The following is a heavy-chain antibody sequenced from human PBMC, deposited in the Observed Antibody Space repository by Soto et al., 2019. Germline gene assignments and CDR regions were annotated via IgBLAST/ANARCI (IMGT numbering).Heavy chain of an antibody. CDR1: GYTFTSYD. V-gene: IGHV1-8*01. J-gene: IGHJ6*02. CDR3: ARGLVVVAATPFYYDGMDV. Sequence: QVQLVQSGAEVKKPGASVKVSCKASGYTFTSYDINWVRQAPGQGLEWMGWMNPNSGNTGYAQKFQGRVTMTRNTSISTAYMELSSLRSEDTAVYYCARGLVVVAATPFYYDGMDVWGQGTTVTVSS. D-gene: IGHD2-15*01. CDR2: MNPNSGNT.